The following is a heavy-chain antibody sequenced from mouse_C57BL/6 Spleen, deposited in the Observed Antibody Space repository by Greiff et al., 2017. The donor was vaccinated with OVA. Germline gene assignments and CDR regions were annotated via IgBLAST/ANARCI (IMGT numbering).Heavy chain of an antibody. D-gene: IGHD2-14*01. CDR3: TTEGTLFAY. J-gene: IGHJ3*01. CDR2: IDPENGDT. Sequence: VQLQQSGAELVRPGASVKLSCTASGFNFKDDYMHWVKQRPEQGLEWIGWIDPENGDTEYASKFQGKATITADTSSNTAYLQLSSLTSEDTAVYYCTTEGTLFAYWGQGTLVTVSA. V-gene: IGHV14-4*01. CDR1: GFNFKDDY.